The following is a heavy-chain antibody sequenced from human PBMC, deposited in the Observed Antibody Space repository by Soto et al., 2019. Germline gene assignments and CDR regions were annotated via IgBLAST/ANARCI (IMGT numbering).Heavy chain of an antibody. J-gene: IGHJ6*02. CDR1: GCSISSCY. CDR2: IYYSGST. CDR3: ARAEDTAMVYYYGMDV. V-gene: IGHV4-59*01. D-gene: IGHD5-18*01. Sequence: SETLSLTCSVDGCSISSCYWSWIRQPPGKGLEWIGYIYYSGSTNYNPSLKSRVTISVDTSKNQFSLKLSSVTAADTAVYYCARAEDTAMVYYYGMDVWGQGTTVT.